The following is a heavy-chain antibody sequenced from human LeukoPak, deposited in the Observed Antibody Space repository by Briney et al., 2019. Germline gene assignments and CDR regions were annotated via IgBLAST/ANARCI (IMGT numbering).Heavy chain of an antibody. D-gene: IGHD5-18*01. CDR3: ARLTDSYGYDY. CDR2: IYPGDSDT. Sequence: KVSCKASGYTFTSYWIGWVRQMPGKGLEWMGIIYPGDSDTRYSPSFQGQVTISADKSISTAYLQWSSLKASDTAMYYCARLTDSYGYDYWGQGTLVTVSS. CDR1: GYTFTSYW. V-gene: IGHV5-51*01. J-gene: IGHJ4*02.